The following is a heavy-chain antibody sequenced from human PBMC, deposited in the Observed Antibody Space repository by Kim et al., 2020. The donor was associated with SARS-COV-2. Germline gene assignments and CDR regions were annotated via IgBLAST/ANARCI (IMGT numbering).Heavy chain of an antibody. Sequence: SETLSLTCTVSGGFISSGGYYWSWIRQHPGKGLEWIGYIYYSGSTYYNPSLKSRVTISVDTSKNQFSLKLSSVTAADTAVYYCARDPTHYGDYRGYYYGMDVWGQGTTVTVSS. CDR1: GGFISSGGYY. D-gene: IGHD4-17*01. CDR2: IYYSGST. CDR3: ARDPTHYGDYRGYYYGMDV. V-gene: IGHV4-31*03. J-gene: IGHJ6*02.